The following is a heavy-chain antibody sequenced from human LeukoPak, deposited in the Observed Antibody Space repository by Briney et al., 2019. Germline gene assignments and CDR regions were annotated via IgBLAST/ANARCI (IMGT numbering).Heavy chain of an antibody. V-gene: IGHV3-30*18. J-gene: IGHJ4*02. Sequence: PGRSLRLSCAASGFTFSSYGMHWVRQAPGKGLEWVAVISYDGSNKYYADSVKGRFTISRDNSKNTLYLQMNSLRAEDTAVYYCAKSFSYFDWLLSDWGQGTLVTVSS. CDR1: GFTFSSYG. CDR2: ISYDGSNK. CDR3: AKSFSYFDWLLSD. D-gene: IGHD3-9*01.